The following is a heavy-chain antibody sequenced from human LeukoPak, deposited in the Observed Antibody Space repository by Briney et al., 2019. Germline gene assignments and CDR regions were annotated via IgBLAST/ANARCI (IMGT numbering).Heavy chain of an antibody. CDR1: GFTFSSYE. D-gene: IGHD5-18*01. J-gene: IGHJ3*02. V-gene: IGHV3-48*03. CDR3: ARGRAMAVFDAFDI. Sequence: GGSLRLSCAASGFTFSSYEMNWVRQAPGKGLEWVSYTTNSGLTIYYADSVKGRLTVSKDNAKNSLYLQMNSLRAEDTAIYYCARGRAMAVFDAFDIWGHGTMVTVSS. CDR2: TTNSGLTI.